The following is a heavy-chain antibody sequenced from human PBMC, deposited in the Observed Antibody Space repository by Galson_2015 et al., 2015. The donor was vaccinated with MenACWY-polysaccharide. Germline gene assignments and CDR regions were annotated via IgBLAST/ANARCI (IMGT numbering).Heavy chain of an antibody. CDR2: INASGGTT. V-gene: IGHV3-23*01. Sequence: SLRLSCAASGFTFSSYAISWVRQAPGQGLEWVSTINASGGTTHYADAVKGRFVISRDASKSTLYLQLNSLRAEDTATYYCAKATCGSTSCYGFDHWGQGTPVTVSS. D-gene: IGHD2-2*01. CDR3: AKATCGSTSCYGFDH. J-gene: IGHJ4*02. CDR1: GFTFSSYA.